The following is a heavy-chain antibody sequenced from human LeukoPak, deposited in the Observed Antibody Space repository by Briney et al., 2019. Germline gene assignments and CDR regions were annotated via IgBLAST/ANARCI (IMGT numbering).Heavy chain of an antibody. J-gene: IGHJ4*02. CDR3: AREVSEGFDF. CDR2: FGTRSTSV. CDR1: GFTFSGYS. V-gene: IGHV3-21*01. D-gene: IGHD3-22*01. Sequence: GGSLRLSCTASGFTFSGYSMNWIRQAPGKGLEWVSSFGTRSTSVYHAGSVKGRFAISRDNAKNSLYLQMNSLRAEDTALYYCAREVSEGFDFWGQGTLVTVSA.